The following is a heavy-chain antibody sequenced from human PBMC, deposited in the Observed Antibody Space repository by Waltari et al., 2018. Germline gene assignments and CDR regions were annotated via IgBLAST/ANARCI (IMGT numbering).Heavy chain of an antibody. Sequence: EVQLVESGGGLVQPGGSLRLSCEVSGLIFSSFWMTWLRQAPGKGLEWVATIKDNGSEKYYVDSVKGRFTISRDNTKNSLYLQMNSLRAEDTAVYYCTRDHIAAGDYWGQGTLVTVSS. CDR2: IKDNGSEK. CDR3: TRDHIAAGDY. J-gene: IGHJ4*02. CDR1: GLIFSSFW. V-gene: IGHV3-7*01. D-gene: IGHD6-25*01.